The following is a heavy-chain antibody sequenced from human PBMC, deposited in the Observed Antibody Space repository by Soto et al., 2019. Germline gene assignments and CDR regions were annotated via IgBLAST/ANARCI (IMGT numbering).Heavy chain of an antibody. CDR2: VSAIFVTT. J-gene: IGHJ4*02. Sequence: SGGSLRLSCAASGFTFNNYAISWVRQAPGKGLEWVSLVSAIFVTTYYTDSVNGRFIISRDNSRNTVYLQMNSFSVVDTAVYYCAKDRLAGGFDYWGQGTLVTVSS. D-gene: IGHD3-16*01. V-gene: IGHV3-23*01. CDR3: AKDRLAGGFDY. CDR1: GFTFNNYA.